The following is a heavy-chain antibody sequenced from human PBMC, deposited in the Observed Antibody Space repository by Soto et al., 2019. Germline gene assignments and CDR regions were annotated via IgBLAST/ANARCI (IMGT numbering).Heavy chain of an antibody. Sequence: ASVKVSCKASGYTFTSYGISWVRQAPGQGLEWMGWISAYNGNTNYAQKLQGRVTMTTDTSTSTAYMELRSLRSDDTAVYYCARSLGENYDILTGPKRKYYFDYWGQGTLVTVS. J-gene: IGHJ4*02. D-gene: IGHD3-9*01. CDR1: GYTFTSYG. CDR2: ISAYNGNT. CDR3: ARSLGENYDILTGPKRKYYFDY. V-gene: IGHV1-18*01.